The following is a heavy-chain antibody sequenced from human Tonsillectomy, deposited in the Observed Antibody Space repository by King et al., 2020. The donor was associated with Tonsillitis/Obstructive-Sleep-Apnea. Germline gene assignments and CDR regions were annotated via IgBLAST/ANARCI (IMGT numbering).Heavy chain of an antibody. J-gene: IGHJ6*02. V-gene: IGHV1-46*03. CDR2: INPSGGST. Sequence: QLVQSGAEVKKPGASVKVSCKASGYTFTSYYMHWVRQAPGQGLEWMGIINPSGGSTSYAQKFQGRVTMTRDTSTSTVYMELSSLRSEDTAVYYCARDCSSISCLYYYGMDVRGQGTTVTVSS. CDR3: ARDCSSISCLYYYGMDV. D-gene: IGHD2-2*01. CDR1: GYTFTSYY.